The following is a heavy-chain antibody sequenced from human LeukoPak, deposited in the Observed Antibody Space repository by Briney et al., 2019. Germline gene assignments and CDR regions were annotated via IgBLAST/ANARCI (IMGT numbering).Heavy chain of an antibody. D-gene: IGHD6-19*01. CDR2: NYHSGST. J-gene: IGHJ4*02. Sequence: SETLSLTCTVSGGSISSGGYYWCWIRQPPGKGLEWIGYNYHSGSTYYNPALKSRVTISVDTAKNQFARKLRSVTAADTAVYYCARRGGSSGWHQFGYWGQGTLVTASP. CDR3: ARRGGSSGWHQFGY. CDR1: GGSISSGGYY. V-gene: IGHV4-30-2*01.